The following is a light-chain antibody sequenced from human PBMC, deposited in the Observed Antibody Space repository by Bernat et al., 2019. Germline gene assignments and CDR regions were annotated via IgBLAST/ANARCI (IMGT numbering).Light chain of an antibody. CDR3: CSYAGSYSFV. V-gene: IGLV2-11*01. CDR2: DVN. Sequence: QSALTQPRSVSGPPGQSVSISCTGTSSDVGAYNYVSWYQQHPGKAPKRMIYDVNLRHSGVPDRFSGSKSGNTASLTIAGLQAEDEADYFCCSYAGSYSFVFATVTDVTVL. J-gene: IGLJ1*01. CDR1: SSDVGAYNY.